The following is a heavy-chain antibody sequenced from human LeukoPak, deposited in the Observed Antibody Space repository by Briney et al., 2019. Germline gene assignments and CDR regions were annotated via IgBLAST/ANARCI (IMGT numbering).Heavy chain of an antibody. CDR2: ISGSGGST. J-gene: IGHJ4*02. CDR1: GFTFSGYA. CDR3: AKDSNPHYGDYECYFDY. Sequence: GGSLRLSCAASGFTFSGYAMSWVRQAPGKGLEWVSAISGSGGSTYYADSVKGRFTISRDNSKNALYLQMNSLRAEDTAVYYCAKDSNPHYGDYECYFDYWGQGTLVTVSS. D-gene: IGHD4-17*01. V-gene: IGHV3-23*01.